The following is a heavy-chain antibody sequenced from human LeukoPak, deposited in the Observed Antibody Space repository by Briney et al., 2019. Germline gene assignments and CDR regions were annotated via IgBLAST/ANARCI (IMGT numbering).Heavy chain of an antibody. J-gene: IGHJ4*02. Sequence: PSETLSLTCIVSGASVSRDYWSWIRQPPGKGLEWIGYIHSSGNTNYNPSVKSRVTMSINTSKNQYSLTLSSVTAADTAMYFCARSIERGDLDYWGQGILVIVSS. CDR2: IHSSGNT. V-gene: IGHV4-59*02. D-gene: IGHD1-1*01. CDR1: GASVSRDY. CDR3: ARSIERGDLDY.